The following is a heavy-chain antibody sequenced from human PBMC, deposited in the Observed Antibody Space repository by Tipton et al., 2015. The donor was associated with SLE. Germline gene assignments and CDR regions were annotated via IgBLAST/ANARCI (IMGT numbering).Heavy chain of an antibody. CDR1: GFTFSSYW. D-gene: IGHD6-19*01. CDR3: ARGIAVAAGYFDY. J-gene: IGHJ4*02. CDR2: IKQDGSEK. V-gene: IGHV3-7*03. Sequence: SLRLSCAASGFTFSSYWVSWVRQAPGKGLEWVANIKQDGSEKYYVDSVKGRFTISRDNAKNSLYLQMNSLRAEDTALYYCARGIAVAAGYFDYWGQGTLVTVSS.